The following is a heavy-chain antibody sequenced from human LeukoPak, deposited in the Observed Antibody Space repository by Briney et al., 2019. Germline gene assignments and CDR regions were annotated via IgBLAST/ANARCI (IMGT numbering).Heavy chain of an antibody. CDR3: ARLKNYYGSGSYLPYYYYGMDV. D-gene: IGHD3-10*01. V-gene: IGHV4-59*08. J-gene: IGHJ6*02. CDR1: GGSISSYY. Sequence: SETLSLTCTVSGGSISSYYWSWIRQPPGKGLEWIGYIYYSGSTNYNPSLKSRVTISVDTSKNQFSLELSSVTAADTAVYYCARLKNYYGSGSYLPYYYYGMDVWGQGTTVTVSS. CDR2: IYYSGST.